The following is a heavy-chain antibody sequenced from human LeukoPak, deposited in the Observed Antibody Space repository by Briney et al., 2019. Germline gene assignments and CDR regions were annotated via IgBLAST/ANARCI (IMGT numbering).Heavy chain of an antibody. D-gene: IGHD3-3*01. CDR1: GGSFSGYY. J-gene: IGHJ3*02. CDR3: ARTYCDFWSGHKGAFDN. V-gene: IGHV4-34*01. Sequence: SETLSLTCAVYGGSFSGYYGSWIRQPPGKGLEWIWEINHSGSTNYNPSLKSRVTISVDTSKNQFSLKLSSVTAADTAVYYCARTYCDFWSGHKGAFDNWGQGTMVTVSS. CDR2: INHSGST.